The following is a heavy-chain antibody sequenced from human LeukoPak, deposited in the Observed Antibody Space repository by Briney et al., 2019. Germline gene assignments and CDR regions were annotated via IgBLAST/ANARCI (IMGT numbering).Heavy chain of an antibody. CDR2: TSYDGSNK. Sequence: GGSLRLSCAASGFTFNTYAMNWVRQAPGKGLEWVALTSYDGSNKNYADSVKGRFTISRDNSKNTLYLQMNSLRAEDTAVYYCARDLIGDYDDLPHFDYWGQGTLVTVSS. CDR3: ARDLIGDYDDLPHFDY. V-gene: IGHV3-30-3*01. D-gene: IGHD4-17*01. J-gene: IGHJ4*02. CDR1: GFTFNTYA.